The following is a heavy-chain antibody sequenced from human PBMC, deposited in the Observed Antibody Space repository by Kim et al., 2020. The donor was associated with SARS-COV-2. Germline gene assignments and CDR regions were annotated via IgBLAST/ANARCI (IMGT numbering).Heavy chain of an antibody. J-gene: IGHJ6*02. CDR1: GFTFSIYG. CDR3: AKEGGVSRHYYSGMDV. Sequence: GGSLRLSCAASGFTFSIYGMHWVRQAPGKGLEWVAVIWYDGSNKNYADSVKGRFTISRDNSKNTLYLQMNSLRAEDTAVYYCAKEGGVSRHYYSGMDVWGQGTTVTVSS. V-gene: IGHV3-33*06. CDR2: IWYDGSNK. D-gene: IGHD3-16*01.